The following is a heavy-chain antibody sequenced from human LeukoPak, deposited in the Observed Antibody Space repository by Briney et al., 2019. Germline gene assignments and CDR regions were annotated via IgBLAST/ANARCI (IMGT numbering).Heavy chain of an antibody. Sequence: ESRKISCKGSGYTFATYWIGWVRQMPGKGLGWMGIIYPGDSRTTYSPSFQGEVTISADKSIRTAYLQWNSLKASDTAIYYCVRHLSDTTSCPNYWGPGTLITVAS. CDR3: VRHLSDTTSCPNY. CDR1: GYTFATYW. V-gene: IGHV5-51*01. J-gene: IGHJ4*02. CDR2: IYPGDSRT. D-gene: IGHD2-2*01.